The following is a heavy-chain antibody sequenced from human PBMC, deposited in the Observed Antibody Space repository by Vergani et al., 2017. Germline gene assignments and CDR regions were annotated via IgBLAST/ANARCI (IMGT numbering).Heavy chain of an antibody. CDR1: GFTFSSYA. J-gene: IGHJ4*02. Sequence: EVQLVESGGCLVQPGGSLRLSCAASGFTFSSYAMHWVRQAPGKGLEYVSAISSNGGSTYYANSVKGRFTISRDNSKNTLYLQMNSLRAEDTAVYYCAKGYCSGGSCRRGGYYCDYWGQGTLVTVSS. D-gene: IGHD2-15*01. CDR3: AKGYCSGGSCRRGGYYCDY. CDR2: ISSNGGST. V-gene: IGHV3-64*01.